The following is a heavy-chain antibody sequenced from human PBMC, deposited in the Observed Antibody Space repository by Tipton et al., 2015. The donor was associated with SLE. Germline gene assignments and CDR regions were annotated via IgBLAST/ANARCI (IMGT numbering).Heavy chain of an antibody. Sequence: TLSLTCTVSGGSISSSSYYWGWIRQPPGKGLEWIGSIYYSGSTYYNPSLKSRVTISVDTSKNQFSLKLSSVTAADTAVYYCARQDLRPWGPGHFDYWGQGTLVTVSS. D-gene: IGHD7-27*01. J-gene: IGHJ4*02. CDR2: IYYSGST. V-gene: IGHV4-39*01. CDR1: GGSISSSSYY. CDR3: ARQDLRPWGPGHFDY.